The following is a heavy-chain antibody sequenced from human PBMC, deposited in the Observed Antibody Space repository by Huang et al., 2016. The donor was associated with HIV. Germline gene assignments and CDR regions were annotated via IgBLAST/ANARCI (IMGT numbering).Heavy chain of an antibody. J-gene: IGHJ3*02. V-gene: IGHV1-24*01. CDR1: GYTVSELS. D-gene: IGHD2-15*01. Sequence: QVQLVESGAELKKPGASVRVSCKVSGYTVSELSLHWVRQAHEKGIEWMGGFDPEEGETIYAQRLQGRVTMTEETSTDTAYRELSSLRTEDTAVYYCATSTPDVGAGVLRSAFDIWGQGTMVTVSS. CDR2: FDPEEGET. CDR3: ATSTPDVGAGVLRSAFDI.